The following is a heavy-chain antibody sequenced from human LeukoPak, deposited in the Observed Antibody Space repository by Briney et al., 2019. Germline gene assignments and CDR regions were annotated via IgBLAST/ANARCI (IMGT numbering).Heavy chain of an antibody. CDR1: GFTFSSYW. D-gene: IGHD5-18*01. V-gene: IGHV3-7*05. Sequence: GGSLRLSCAASGFTFSSYWMSWVRQAPGKGLEWVANIKQDGSEKYYVDSVKGRFTISRDNAKNSLYLQMNSLRAEDTAVYYCARAIVDTAMVNVRDYDYYYGMDVWGQGTTVTVSS. CDR3: ARAIVDTAMVNVRDYDYYYGMDV. CDR2: IKQDGSEK. J-gene: IGHJ6*02.